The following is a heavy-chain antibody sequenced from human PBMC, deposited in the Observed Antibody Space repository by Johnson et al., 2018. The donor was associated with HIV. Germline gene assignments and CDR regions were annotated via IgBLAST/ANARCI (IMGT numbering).Heavy chain of an antibody. J-gene: IGHJ3*02. CDR2: INWNGGST. Sequence: VQLVESGGGVVRPGGSLRLSCAASGFTFEDYGLSWVRQAPGKGREWVSGINWNGGSTGYVDAVKGRVTISRVNAQNSLYLQMNSLRAEDTALYYCARVTRYYYDSSGLSADAFDIWGQGTMVTVSS. CDR3: ARVTRYYYDSSGLSADAFDI. V-gene: IGHV3-20*04. D-gene: IGHD3-22*01. CDR1: GFTFEDYG.